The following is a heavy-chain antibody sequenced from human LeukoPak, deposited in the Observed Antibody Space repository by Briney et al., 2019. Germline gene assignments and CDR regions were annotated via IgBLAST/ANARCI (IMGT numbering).Heavy chain of an antibody. V-gene: IGHV4-59*01. D-gene: IGHD2-2*01. Sequence: SETLSLTRTVSGGSISSYYWSWIRQPPGKGLEWIGYIYYSGSTNYNPSLKSRVTISVDTSKNQFSLKLSSVTAADTAVYYCARVTDLGYCSSTSCYPEYYFDYWGQGTLVTVSS. CDR3: ARVTDLGYCSSTSCYPEYYFDY. J-gene: IGHJ4*02. CDR2: IYYSGST. CDR1: GGSISSYY.